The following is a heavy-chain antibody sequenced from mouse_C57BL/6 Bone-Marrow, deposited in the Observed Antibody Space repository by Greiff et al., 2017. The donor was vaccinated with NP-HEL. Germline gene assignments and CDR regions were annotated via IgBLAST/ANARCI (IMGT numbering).Heavy chain of an antibody. J-gene: IGHJ4*01. D-gene: IGHD1-1*02. Sequence: EVQVVESGGGLVKPGGSLKLSCAASGFTFSDYGMHWVRQAPETGLEWVAYISSGSSTIYYADTVKGRFTISRDNAKNTLFLQMTSLRSEDTDMYYCARRYGGLYYYAMDYWGQGTSVTVSS. CDR2: ISSGSSTI. V-gene: IGHV5-17*01. CDR1: GFTFSDYG. CDR3: ARRYGGLYYYAMDY.